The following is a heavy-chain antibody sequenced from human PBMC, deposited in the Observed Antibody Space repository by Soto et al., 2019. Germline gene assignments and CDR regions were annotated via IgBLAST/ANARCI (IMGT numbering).Heavy chain of an antibody. CDR1: GFTFSSYS. Sequence: PGGSLRLSCAASGFTFSSYSMNWVRQAPGKGLEWVSYISSSSSTIYYADSVKGRFTISRDNATNSLYLQMNSLRDEDTAVYYCASLRYYYDSSGTDYYYYGMDVWGQGTTVTVSS. V-gene: IGHV3-48*02. CDR2: ISSSSSTI. J-gene: IGHJ6*02. D-gene: IGHD3-22*01. CDR3: ASLRYYYDSSGTDYYYYGMDV.